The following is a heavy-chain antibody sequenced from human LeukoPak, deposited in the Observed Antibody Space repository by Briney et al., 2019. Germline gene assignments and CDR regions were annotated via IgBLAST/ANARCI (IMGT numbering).Heavy chain of an antibody. J-gene: IGHJ6*02. D-gene: IGHD3-3*01. CDR1: GGSFSGYY. Sequence: SETLSLTCAVYGGSFSGYYWSWIRQPPGKGLEWIGEINHSGSTNYNPSLKSRVTISVDTSKNQFSLKLSSVTAADTAVYYCARDSIRTYYDFWSGYFYGMDVWGQGTTVTVSS. V-gene: IGHV4-34*01. CDR3: ARDSIRTYYDFWSGYFYGMDV. CDR2: INHSGST.